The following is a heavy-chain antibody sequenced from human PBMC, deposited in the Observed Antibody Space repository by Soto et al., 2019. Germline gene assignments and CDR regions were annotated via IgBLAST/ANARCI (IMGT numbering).Heavy chain of an antibody. D-gene: IGHD3-10*01. CDR1: GGNFSSYT. Sequence: QVQLVQSGAEVKKPGSSVKVSCKASGGNFSSYTLSWVRQAPGQGLEWMGRIIPILGIANYAQKFQGRVTITADKSTSTADMELSSLRSDDTAVYDCARVCTMGYYYGMDVWGQGTTVTGSS. CDR2: IIPILGIA. J-gene: IGHJ6*02. CDR3: ARVCTMGYYYGMDV. V-gene: IGHV1-69*02.